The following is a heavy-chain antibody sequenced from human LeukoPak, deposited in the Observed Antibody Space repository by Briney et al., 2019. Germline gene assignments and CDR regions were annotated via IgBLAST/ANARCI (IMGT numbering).Heavy chain of an antibody. J-gene: IGHJ6*02. D-gene: IGHD1-7*01. Sequence: GTSLRLSCAASGFTVSSNYMSWVRQAPGKGLEWVSVIYSGGSTYYADSVKGRFTVSRDNSKNTLYLQMNSLRAEDTAVYYCARGRTTGYYYYGMDVWGQGTTVTVSS. CDR3: ARGRTTGYYYYGMDV. V-gene: IGHV3-66*01. CDR1: GFTVSSNY. CDR2: IYSGGST.